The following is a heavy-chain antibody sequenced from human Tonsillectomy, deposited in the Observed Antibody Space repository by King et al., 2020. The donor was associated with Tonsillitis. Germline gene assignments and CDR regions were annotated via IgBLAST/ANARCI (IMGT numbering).Heavy chain of an antibody. J-gene: IGHJ3*02. V-gene: IGHV4-30-2*01. Sequence: QLQLQESGSGLVKPSQTLSLTCAVSGGSISSGGNSWNWIRQPPGKGLEWIGYIYHSGSTSYNPSLKSRATISVDRSKNQFSLKLSPVTAADTAGYYCARGNYGDYKAPDAFDIWGQGTMVTVSS. D-gene: IGHD4-17*01. CDR2: IYHSGST. CDR3: ARGNYGDYKAPDAFDI. CDR1: GGSISSGGNS.